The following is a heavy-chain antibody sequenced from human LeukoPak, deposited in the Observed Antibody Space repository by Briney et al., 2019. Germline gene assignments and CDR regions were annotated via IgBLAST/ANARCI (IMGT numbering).Heavy chain of an antibody. Sequence: SETLSLTCTVFDASFSSTNYWWVWIRQPLGKGLEWIGSIYYSGSTNINPSLKSRVTLFIDMSTKQFSLRLASMTAADTAVFYCARSSGPDYYGLDVWGQGTTVTVSS. J-gene: IGHJ6*02. CDR3: ARSSGPDYYGLDV. CDR2: IYYSGST. V-gene: IGHV4-39*01. D-gene: IGHD6-19*01. CDR1: DASFSSTNYW.